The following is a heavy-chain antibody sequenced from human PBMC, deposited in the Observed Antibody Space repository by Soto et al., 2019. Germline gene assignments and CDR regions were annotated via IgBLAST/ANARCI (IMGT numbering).Heavy chain of an antibody. D-gene: IGHD5-18*01. V-gene: IGHV4-61*01. CDR2: IYYSGST. J-gene: IGHJ4*02. CDR1: GGSISSSNW. Sequence: PSETLSLTCAVSGGSISSSNWWSWIRQPPGKGLEWIGYIYYSGSTNYNPSLKSRVTISVDTSKNQFSLKLSSVTAAGTAVYYCARARESGYSYGGLDYWGQGTLVTVSS. CDR3: ARARESGYSYGGLDY.